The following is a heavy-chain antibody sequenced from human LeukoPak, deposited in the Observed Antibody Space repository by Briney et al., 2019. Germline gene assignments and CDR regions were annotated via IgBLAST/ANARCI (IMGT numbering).Heavy chain of an antibody. CDR3: ARVGDGYNLDY. J-gene: IGHJ4*02. CDR2: INHSGST. Sequence: SETLSLTCAVYGGSFSGYYWSWIRQPPGKGLEWIGEINHSGSTNYNPSLKSRVTISVDTSKNQFSLKLSSVTAADTAVYYCARVGDGYNLDYWGQGTLVTVSS. CDR1: GGSFSGYY. D-gene: IGHD5-24*01. V-gene: IGHV4-34*01.